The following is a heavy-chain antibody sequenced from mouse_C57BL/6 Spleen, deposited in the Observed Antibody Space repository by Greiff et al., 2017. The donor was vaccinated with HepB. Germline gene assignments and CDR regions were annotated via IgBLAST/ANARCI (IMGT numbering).Heavy chain of an antibody. V-gene: IGHV14-1*01. J-gene: IGHJ1*03. D-gene: IGHD1-1*01. CDR1: GFNIKDYY. CDR2: IDPEDGDT. CDR3: TRVSYYGSSYWYFDV. Sequence: EVQLQQSGAELVRPGASVKLSCTASGFNIKDYYMHWVKQRPEQGLEWIGRIDPEDGDTEYAPKFQGKATMTADTSSNTAYLQLSSLTSEDTAVYYCTRVSYYGSSYWYFDVWGTGTTVTVSS.